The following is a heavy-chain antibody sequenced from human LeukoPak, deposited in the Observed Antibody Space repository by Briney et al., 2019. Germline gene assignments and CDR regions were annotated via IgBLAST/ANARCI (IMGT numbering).Heavy chain of an antibody. Sequence: PGGSLRLSCAASGFTVSNNHMSWVRQAPGKGLAWVSIIYSGGSTYYADSVRGRFTISRNNSKNTLYLQMNSLRADDTAVYYCARGLQQQLGWFDPWGQGTLVTVSS. CDR2: IYSGGST. J-gene: IGHJ5*02. CDR3: ARGLQQQLGWFDP. D-gene: IGHD6-13*01. V-gene: IGHV3-53*04. CDR1: GFTVSNNH.